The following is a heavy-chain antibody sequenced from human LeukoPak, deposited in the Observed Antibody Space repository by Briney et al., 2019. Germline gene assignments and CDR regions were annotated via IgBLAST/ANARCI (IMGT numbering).Heavy chain of an antibody. Sequence: ASVKVSRKASGYTFTSYDINWVRQATGQGLEWMGWMNPNSGNTGYALKFQGRVTMTRNTSISTAYMELSSLRSEDTAVYYCARGAEYSSGWALVDGMDVWGQGTTVTVSS. CDR1: GYTFTSYD. D-gene: IGHD6-19*01. V-gene: IGHV1-8*01. CDR2: MNPNSGNT. CDR3: ARGAEYSSGWALVDGMDV. J-gene: IGHJ6*02.